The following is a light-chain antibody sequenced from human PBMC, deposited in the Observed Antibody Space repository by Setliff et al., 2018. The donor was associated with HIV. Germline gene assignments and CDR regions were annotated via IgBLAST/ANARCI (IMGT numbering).Light chain of an antibody. CDR2: EVS. V-gene: IGLV2-14*01. CDR3: TPYTTSSAPLV. J-gene: IGLJ1*01. Sequence: QSALAQPASVSGSPGQSITISCTGSSSDIGTYNFVSWYQQYPNKAPKVVIYEVSVRPSGISNRFSGSKSGNTASLTISRLQPEDDADYYCTPYTTSSAPLVFGSGTKVTVL. CDR1: SSDIGTYNF.